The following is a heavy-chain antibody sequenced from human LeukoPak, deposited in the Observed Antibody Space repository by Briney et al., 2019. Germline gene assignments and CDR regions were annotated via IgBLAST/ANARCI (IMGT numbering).Heavy chain of an antibody. D-gene: IGHD3-16*02. Sequence: SETLSLTCTVSGGSISSYYWSWIRQPAGKGLEWIGRIYTSGSTNYNPSLKSRVTMSVDTSKNQSSLKLSSVTAAATAVYYCARGRLQGDYVWGSYRYTREGNDAFDIWGQGTMVTVSS. CDR1: GGSISSYY. J-gene: IGHJ3*02. CDR2: IYTSGST. CDR3: ARGRLQGDYVWGSYRYTREGNDAFDI. V-gene: IGHV4-4*07.